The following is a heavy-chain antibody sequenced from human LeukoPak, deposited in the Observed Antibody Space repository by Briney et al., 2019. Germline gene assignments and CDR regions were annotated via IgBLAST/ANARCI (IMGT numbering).Heavy chain of an antibody. Sequence: PSETLSLTCTVSGGSINSGGYYWSWIRQHPGKGLEWIGYTFYSGSTYYNPSLKSRVTISVDSSKHQFSLRLHSVTAADTAVYYCARDPGTMLRGLSLWGQGTLVTVSS. CDR2: TFYSGST. V-gene: IGHV4-31*03. J-gene: IGHJ4*02. D-gene: IGHD3-10*01. CDR1: GGSINSGGYY. CDR3: ARDPGTMLRGLSL.